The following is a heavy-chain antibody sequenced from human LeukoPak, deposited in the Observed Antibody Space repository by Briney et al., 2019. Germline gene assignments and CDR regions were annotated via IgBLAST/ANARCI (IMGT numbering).Heavy chain of an antibody. Sequence: PGGSLRLSCAASGFTFSSYTMNWVRQAQGKWLEWVSYISSGTSTIYYADSVKGRFTISRDNAKNSLYLQMNSLRAEDTAVYYCARDLFGNDAFDIWGQGTMVTVSS. CDR1: GFTFSSYT. V-gene: IGHV3-48*01. CDR3: ARDLFGNDAFDI. J-gene: IGHJ3*02. CDR2: ISSGTSTI. D-gene: IGHD3-3*01.